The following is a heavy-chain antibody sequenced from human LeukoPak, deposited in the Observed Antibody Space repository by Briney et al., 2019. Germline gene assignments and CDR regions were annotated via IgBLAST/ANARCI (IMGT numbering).Heavy chain of an antibody. D-gene: IGHD3-9*01. CDR1: GFTFSNYA. Sequence: GGYLRLSCAASGFTFSNYAMSWVRQAPGKGLEWVSGISGSSGTTYYADSVQGRFTISRDNSKDTLYLQMNSLRDEDTAVYYCAKSWSCVQYNDWLCYFDYWGQGTLVTVSS. V-gene: IGHV3-23*01. CDR3: AKSWSCVQYNDWLCYFDY. J-gene: IGHJ4*02. CDR2: ISGSSGTT.